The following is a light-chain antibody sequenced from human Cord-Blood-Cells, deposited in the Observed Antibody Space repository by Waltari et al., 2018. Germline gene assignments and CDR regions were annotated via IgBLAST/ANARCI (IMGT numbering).Light chain of an antibody. V-gene: IGKV4-1*01. CDR3: QQYYSTPLT. CDR1: QSVLYSSNNKNY. CDR2: WAS. Sequence: DIVMTQSPDSLAVSLGERATNNCKSSQSVLYSSNNKNYLAWYQQKPVQPPKLLIYWASTRESGVPDRFSGSGSGTDFTLTISSLQAEDVAVYYCQQYYSTPLTFGGGTKVEIK. J-gene: IGKJ4*01.